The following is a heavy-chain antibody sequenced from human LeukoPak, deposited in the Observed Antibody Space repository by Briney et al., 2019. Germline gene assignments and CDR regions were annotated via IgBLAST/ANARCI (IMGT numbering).Heavy chain of an antibody. CDR3: AREGGFYRPLDY. J-gene: IGHJ4*02. V-gene: IGHV4-39*02. CDR2: FSYSGNTY. D-gene: IGHD3-3*01. Sequence: SETLSLTCTVSGGSISSTSYYWGWIRQPPGKGLEWIGSFSYSGNTYYYSPSLKTRVTVSVDTSKNQFALKLSSVTAADTAVYYCAREGGFYRPLDYTGQGTLVTVSS. CDR1: GGSISSTSYY.